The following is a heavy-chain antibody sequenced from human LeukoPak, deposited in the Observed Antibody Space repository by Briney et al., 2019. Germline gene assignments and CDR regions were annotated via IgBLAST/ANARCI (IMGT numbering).Heavy chain of an antibody. CDR3: ARKICIPGDYAWFDP. CDR2: IYYSGST. J-gene: IGHJ5*02. Sequence: SETLSLTCTVSGGSISSYYWSWIRQPPGKGLEWIGYIYYSGSTNYNPSLKSRVTISVDTSKNQFSLKLSSVTAADTAVYYCARKICIPGDYAWFDPWGQGTLVTVSS. D-gene: IGHD4-17*01. V-gene: IGHV4-59*08. CDR1: GGSISSYY.